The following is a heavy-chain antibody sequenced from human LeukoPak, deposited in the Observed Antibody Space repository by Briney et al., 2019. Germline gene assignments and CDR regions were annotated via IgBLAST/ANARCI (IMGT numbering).Heavy chain of an antibody. J-gene: IGHJ4*02. Sequence: ASVKVSCKASGYTFTGYYMHWVRQAPGQGLEWMGWINPNSGGTNYAQKFQGRVTMTRGTSISTAYVELSRLRSDDTAVYYCARAQYCGGDCYSVWALFDYWGQGTLVTVSS. CDR3: ARAQYCGGDCYSVWALFDY. D-gene: IGHD2-21*02. CDR1: GYTFTGYY. CDR2: INPNSGGT. V-gene: IGHV1-2*02.